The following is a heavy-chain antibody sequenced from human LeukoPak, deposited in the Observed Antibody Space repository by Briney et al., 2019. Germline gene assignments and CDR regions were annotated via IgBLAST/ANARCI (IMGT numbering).Heavy chain of an antibody. CDR1: GGFISGHY. Sequence: SETLSLTCTVSGGFISGHYWTWIRQPPGKGLEWIGYIYNSGSTKYSPSLKSRVTISVDTSKNQFSLKLSSVTAVDTAVYYCTRGSIAYYYMDVWGKGTTVTISS. J-gene: IGHJ6*03. V-gene: IGHV4-59*11. CDR2: IYNSGST. D-gene: IGHD3-22*01. CDR3: TRGSIAYYYMDV.